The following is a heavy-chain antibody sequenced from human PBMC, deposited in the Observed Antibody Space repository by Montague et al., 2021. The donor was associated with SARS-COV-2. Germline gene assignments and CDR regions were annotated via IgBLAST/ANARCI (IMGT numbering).Heavy chain of an antibody. V-gene: IGHV4-34*01. CDR1: GGSFSDYY. D-gene: IGHD3-22*01. CDR2: IHHSGST. Sequence: SETLSLTCAVYGGSFSDYYWSWIRQTPGKGLEWIGEIHHSGSTNYNPSLKRRVTISVDTSKNKFSLELSSVTVADTAVYHCARTSYRDSSGYYSRDYWGQGILVTVSS. J-gene: IGHJ4*02. CDR3: ARTSYRDSSGYYSRDY.